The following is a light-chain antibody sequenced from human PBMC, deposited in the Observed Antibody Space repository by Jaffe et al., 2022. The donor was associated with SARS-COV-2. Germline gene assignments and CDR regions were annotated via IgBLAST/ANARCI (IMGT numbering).Light chain of an antibody. CDR3: HQSNGWPPRYT. CDR1: QNIGRN. Sequence: IVMTQSPATLSVSPGERATLSCRASQNIGRNLAWYQQKPGQAPRLLIYGASTGATGIPARFSGSGSGTDFTLTISSLQSEDCAIYYCHQSNGWPPRYTFGQGTKLEIK. CDR2: GAS. V-gene: IGKV3-15*01. J-gene: IGKJ2*01.